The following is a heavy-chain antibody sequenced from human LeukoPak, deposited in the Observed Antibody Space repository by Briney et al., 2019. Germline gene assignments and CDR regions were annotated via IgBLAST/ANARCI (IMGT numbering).Heavy chain of an antibody. D-gene: IGHD4-23*01. CDR2: ISYDGSNK. CDR3: ARADYGGAFDF. CDR1: GFTFSSYG. J-gene: IGHJ4*02. Sequence: GGSLRLSCAASGFTFSSYGMHWVRQAPGKGLEWVAVISYDGSNKYYADSVKGRFTISRDNAKNTLYLQMDSLRAEDTAVYYCARADYGGAFDFWGQGTLVTVSS. V-gene: IGHV3-30*03.